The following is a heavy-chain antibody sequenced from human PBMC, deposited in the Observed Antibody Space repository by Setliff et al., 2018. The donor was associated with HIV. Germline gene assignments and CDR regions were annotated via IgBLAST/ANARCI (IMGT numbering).Heavy chain of an antibody. V-gene: IGHV4-34*01. J-gene: IGHJ4*02. CDR2: IDHTGRI. Sequence: PSETLSLTCAVYGGSFSGYYWNWIRQAPRKGLEWIGEIDHTGRINYNPSLKSRVTMSVDTSKNQFSLKLESVTAADRGVYYCARSRLPWEIDFWGQGKLVTVSS. CDR1: GGSFSGYY. D-gene: IGHD1-26*01. CDR3: ARSRLPWEIDF.